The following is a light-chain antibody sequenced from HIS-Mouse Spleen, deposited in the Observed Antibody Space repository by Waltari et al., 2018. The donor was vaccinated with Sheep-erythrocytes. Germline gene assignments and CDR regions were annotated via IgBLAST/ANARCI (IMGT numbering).Light chain of an antibody. CDR1: SSAVGGYNY. Sequence: QSALTQPASVSGPPGQSTTISCPGTSSAVGGYNYVSWYQQHPGKAPKLMIYEVSNRPSGVSNRFSGSKSGNTASLTISGLQAEDEADYYCSSYTSSSTPWVFGGGTKLTVL. V-gene: IGLV2-14*01. CDR2: EVS. J-gene: IGLJ3*02. CDR3: SSYTSSSTPWV.